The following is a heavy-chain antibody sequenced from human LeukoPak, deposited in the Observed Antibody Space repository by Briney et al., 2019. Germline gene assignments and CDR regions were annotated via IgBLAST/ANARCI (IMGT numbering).Heavy chain of an antibody. Sequence: GGSLRLSCAASGFTFSDYYMSWIRQAPGKGLEWVSYISSSDNTIYYADSVKGRFTISRDNAKNSLYLQMNSLRAEDTALYYCAKDISLEVAVPFDYWGQGTLVTVSS. V-gene: IGHV3-11*01. D-gene: IGHD2-15*01. CDR3: AKDISLEVAVPFDY. CDR1: GFTFSDYY. J-gene: IGHJ4*02. CDR2: ISSSDNTI.